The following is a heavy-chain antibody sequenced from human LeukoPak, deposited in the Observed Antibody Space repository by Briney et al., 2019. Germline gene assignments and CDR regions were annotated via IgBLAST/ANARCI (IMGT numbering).Heavy chain of an antibody. CDR3: ARPRNYYYYYMDV. CDR2: INPNSGGT. CDR1: GYTFTGYY. V-gene: IGHV1-2*02. J-gene: IGHJ6*03. Sequence: GASVKVSCKASGYTFTGYYMHWVRQAPGQGLEWMGGINPNSGGTNYAQKFQGRVTMTRDTSISTAYMELSRLRSDDTAVYYCARPRNYYYYYMDVWGKGTTVTVSS.